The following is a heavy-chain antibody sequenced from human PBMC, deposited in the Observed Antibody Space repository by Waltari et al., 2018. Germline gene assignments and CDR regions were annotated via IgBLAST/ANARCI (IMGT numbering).Heavy chain of an antibody. J-gene: IGHJ4*02. Sequence: EVQLVESGGGLVQPGGSLRLSCAASGFTFSNSWMDWVRQAPGKGLECVANIKQDGSESHYVDSVKGRFTISRDNAQKLLYLQMNSLRAEDTAVYYCSVSLNYWGQGTLVTVSS. CDR1: GFTFSNSW. CDR2: IKQDGSES. V-gene: IGHV3-7*01. CDR3: SVSLNY.